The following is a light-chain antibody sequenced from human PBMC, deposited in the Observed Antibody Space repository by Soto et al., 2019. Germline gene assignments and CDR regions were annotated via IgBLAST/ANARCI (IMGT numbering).Light chain of an antibody. CDR2: AAS. Sequence: DIQMTQSPSSLSASVGDRVTITCRASQGISNYLAWYQQKPGKVPKLLVYAASTLQSGVPSRFSGSGSVTDFTLTITSLRPEYVATYYCQTYNSAPWTFGQGSKVEIK. J-gene: IGKJ1*01. CDR1: QGISNY. V-gene: IGKV1-27*01. CDR3: QTYNSAPWT.